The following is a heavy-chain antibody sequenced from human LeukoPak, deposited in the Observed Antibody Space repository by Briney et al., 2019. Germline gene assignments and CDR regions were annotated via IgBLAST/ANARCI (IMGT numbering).Heavy chain of an antibody. CDR3: ATDSLGDYGVPG. J-gene: IGHJ4*02. V-gene: IGHV1-24*01. Sequence: ASVKVSCKVSGYTLTELSMHWVRQAPGKGLEWMGGFDPEDGETIYAQKFQGRVTMTEDTSTDTAYMEPSSLRSEDTAVYYCATDSLGDYGVPGWGQGTLVTVSS. CDR1: GYTLTELS. CDR2: FDPEDGET. D-gene: IGHD4-17*01.